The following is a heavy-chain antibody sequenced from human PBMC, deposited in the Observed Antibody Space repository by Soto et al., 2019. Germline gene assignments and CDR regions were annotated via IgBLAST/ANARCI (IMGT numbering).Heavy chain of an antibody. CDR1: GYTFTSYG. CDR2: ISTYNGNT. V-gene: IGHV1-18*01. D-gene: IGHD5-12*01. CDR3: ARDYILARWLRDPFDY. J-gene: IGHJ4*02. Sequence: ASVTVSCKASGYTFTSYGISWVRQAPGQGLEWMGWISTYNGNTNYAQKLQGRVTMTTDTSTSTAYMELRSLRSDDTAVYYCARDYILARWLRDPFDYWGQGTLVTVSS.